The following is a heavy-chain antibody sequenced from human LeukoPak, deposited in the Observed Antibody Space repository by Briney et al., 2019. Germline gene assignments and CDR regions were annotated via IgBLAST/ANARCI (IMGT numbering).Heavy chain of an antibody. V-gene: IGHV1-46*01. J-gene: IGHJ4*02. CDR1: GYTFTSYY. CDR3: ARDELDCGGDCPY. CDR2: INPSGGNT. D-gene: IGHD2-21*02. Sequence: ASVKVSCKASGYTFTSYYIHWVRQAPGQGLEWMGIINPSGGNTNYAQKFQGRVTMTRDTSTIKVYMELSSLRSEDTAVYYCARDELDCGGDCPYWGQGTLVTVSS.